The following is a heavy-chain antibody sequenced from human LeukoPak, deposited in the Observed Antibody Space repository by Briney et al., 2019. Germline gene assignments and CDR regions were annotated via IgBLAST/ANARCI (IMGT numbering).Heavy chain of an antibody. V-gene: IGHV3-66*01. CDR3: ARGQIDLLRNYFDS. Sequence: GGFLRLSCAASGFIVSHKYMAWVRQAPGKGLEWLSIIYTGGNTVSAESVKGRFSISRDDSRNTVHLQMNNLRDDDTAVYYCARGQIDLLRNYFDSWGPGTLVAVSS. CDR1: GFIVSHKY. D-gene: IGHD3-22*01. J-gene: IGHJ4*02. CDR2: IYTGGNT.